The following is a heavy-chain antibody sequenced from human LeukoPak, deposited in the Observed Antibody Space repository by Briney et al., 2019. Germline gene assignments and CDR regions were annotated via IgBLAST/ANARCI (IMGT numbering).Heavy chain of an antibody. CDR1: GFTFSSYA. V-gene: IGHV3-48*03. D-gene: IGHD2-15*01. CDR3: ARTRILDY. CDR2: ISTSGLTI. J-gene: IGHJ4*02. Sequence: GGSLRLSCAASGFTFSSYAMNWVRQTPRKGLEWVSYISTSGLTIYYADSVKGRFTISRDNAKNTLYLHMNSLRAEDTAVYYCARTRILDYWGQGTLVTVSS.